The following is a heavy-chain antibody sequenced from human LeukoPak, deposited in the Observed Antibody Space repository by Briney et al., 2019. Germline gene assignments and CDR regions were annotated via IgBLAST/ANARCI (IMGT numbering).Heavy chain of an antibody. Sequence: GGSLRLSCAASGFTVSSNYMSWVRQAPGKGLEWVSVIYSGGSTYYADSVKGRFTTSRDNSKNTLYLQMNSLRAEDTAVYYCARDSGHSSGWPFFDYWGQGTLVTVSS. CDR3: ARDSGHSSGWPFFDY. J-gene: IGHJ4*02. CDR1: GFTVSSNY. D-gene: IGHD6-19*01. V-gene: IGHV3-53*01. CDR2: IYSGGST.